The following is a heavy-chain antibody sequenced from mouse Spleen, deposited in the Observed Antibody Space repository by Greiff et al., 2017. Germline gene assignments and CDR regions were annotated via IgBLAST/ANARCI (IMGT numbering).Heavy chain of an antibody. Sequence: EVQLVESGGGLVKPGGSLKLSCVASGFTFSSYAMSWVRQTPEKRLEWVAAINSNGGITYYPDTVKDRFTISRDNAKNTLYLQMSSLRSEDTALYYCARNFYYPYWYFDVWGAGTTVTVSS. CDR1: GFTFSSYA. D-gene: IGHD2-1*01. CDR3: ARNFYYPYWYFDV. J-gene: IGHJ1*01. CDR2: INSNGGIT. V-gene: IGHV5-6-2*01.